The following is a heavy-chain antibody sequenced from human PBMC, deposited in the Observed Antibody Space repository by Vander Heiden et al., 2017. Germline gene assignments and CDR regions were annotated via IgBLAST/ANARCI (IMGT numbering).Heavy chain of an antibody. D-gene: IGHD3-10*01. V-gene: IGHV3-33*01. CDR2: IWYDGSNK. CDR3: ARQGSGTAIDY. J-gene: IGHJ4*02. Sequence: QVHLVESGGGVVQPGRSLRLSCAAYGFTFSSYDVLWVRQAPGKGLEWVAHIWYDGSNKYYAEFVKGRFTISRDDSRSTVYLQMNSLSAEDTAVYYCARQGSGTAIDYWGQGTLVTVSS. CDR1: GFTFSSYD.